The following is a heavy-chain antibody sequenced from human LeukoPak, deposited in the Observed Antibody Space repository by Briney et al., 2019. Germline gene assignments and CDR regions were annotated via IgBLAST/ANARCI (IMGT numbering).Heavy chain of an antibody. J-gene: IGHJ4*02. D-gene: IGHD2-2*01. CDR2: IYYSGSA. CDR1: RGSITSNY. Sequence: SETLSLTCTVSRGSITSNYWSWIRQPPGKGLEWIGYIYYSGSAHYNPSLKSRVTISTDTSKNQFSLRLNSVTAADTAVYYCARWIPSSNSFDYWGQGTLVTVSS. V-gene: IGHV4-59*01. CDR3: ARWIPSSNSFDY.